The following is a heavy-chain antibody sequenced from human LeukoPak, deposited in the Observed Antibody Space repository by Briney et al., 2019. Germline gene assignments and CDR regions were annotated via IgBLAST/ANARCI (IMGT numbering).Heavy chain of an antibody. CDR2: IIPIFGTA. V-gene: IGHV1-69*01. Sequence: SVKVSCKASGGTFSSYAISWVRQAPGQGLEWMGGIIPIFGTANYAQKFQGRVTITADESTSTAYMELSSLRSEDTAVYYCASANSGLLRVWVFDYWGQGTLVTVSS. CDR3: ASANSGLLRVWVFDY. J-gene: IGHJ4*02. CDR1: GGTFSSYA. D-gene: IGHD1-26*01.